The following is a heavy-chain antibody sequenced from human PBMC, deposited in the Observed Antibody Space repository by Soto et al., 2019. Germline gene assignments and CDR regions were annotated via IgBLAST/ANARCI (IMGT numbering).Heavy chain of an antibody. J-gene: IGHJ4*02. CDR1: GGTFSNST. CDR2: LIPILGLA. CDR3: ARFKLGADY. D-gene: IGHD3-16*01. Sequence: QVQLVQSGAEVLKPGSSVKVSCQASGGTFSNSTVTWVRQAPGQGLEWMGRLIPILGLANYAQKFPGRHTITADNTTTPAYMELRSLRSEDTAIYDCARFKLGADYWGQGTLVTVSS. V-gene: IGHV1-69*02.